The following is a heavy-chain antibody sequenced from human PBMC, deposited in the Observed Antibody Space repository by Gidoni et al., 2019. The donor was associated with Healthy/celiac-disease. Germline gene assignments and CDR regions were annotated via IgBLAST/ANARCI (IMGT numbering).Heavy chain of an antibody. CDR2: IYYSGST. D-gene: IGHD4-17*01. J-gene: IGHJ6*03. CDR3: ARQTYGDSFLYYYYYYYMDV. V-gene: IGHV4-39*01. Sequence: QLQLQESGPGLVKPSETLSLTCTVSGGSISSSSYYWGWIRQPPGKGLEWIGSIYYSGSTYYNPSLKSRVTISVDTSKNQFSLKLSSVTAADTAVYYCARQTYGDSFLYYYYYYYMDVWGKGTTVTVSS. CDR1: GGSISSSSYY.